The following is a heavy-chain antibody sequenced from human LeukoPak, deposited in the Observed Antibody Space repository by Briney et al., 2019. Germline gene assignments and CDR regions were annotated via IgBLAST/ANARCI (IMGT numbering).Heavy chain of an antibody. CDR1: GFTFSSYS. J-gene: IGHJ4*02. V-gene: IGHV3-48*02. CDR2: ISSSASII. CDR3: ASGVAVAGLFDY. D-gene: IGHD6-19*01. Sequence: HSGGSLRLSCAASGFTFSSYSMNWVRQAPGKGPEWVSYISSSASIIYYADSVKGRFTISRDNAKNSLYLQMNSLRDEDTAVYYCASGVAVAGLFDYWGQGTLVTVSS.